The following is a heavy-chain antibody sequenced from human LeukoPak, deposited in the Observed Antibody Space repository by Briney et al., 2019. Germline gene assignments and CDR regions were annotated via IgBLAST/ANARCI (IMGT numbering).Heavy chain of an antibody. Sequence: GGSLRLSCAASGFTFSSYAMSWVRQAPGKGLECVANIKQDGSEKYYVDSVKGRFTISRDNAKNSLYLQMNSLRAEDTAVYYCARDRTAYYYDSSGLQYFQHWGQGTLVTVSS. CDR1: GFTFSSYA. CDR3: ARDRTAYYYDSSGLQYFQH. J-gene: IGHJ1*01. D-gene: IGHD3-22*01. CDR2: IKQDGSEK. V-gene: IGHV3-7*01.